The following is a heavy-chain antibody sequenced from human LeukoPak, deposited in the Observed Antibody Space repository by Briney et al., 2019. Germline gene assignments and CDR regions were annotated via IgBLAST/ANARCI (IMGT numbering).Heavy chain of an antibody. Sequence: ASVKVSCEASGYTFTDYYIHWVRQAPGQGLEWMGWIVPNGGGTNYARKFLGRVTMTRDTSISTAHMELSGLRTDDTAVYYCARTYSYGRFDFWGQGTLVTVSS. V-gene: IGHV1-2*02. CDR2: IVPNGGGT. CDR3: ARTYSYGRFDF. D-gene: IGHD5-18*01. J-gene: IGHJ4*02. CDR1: GYTFTDYY.